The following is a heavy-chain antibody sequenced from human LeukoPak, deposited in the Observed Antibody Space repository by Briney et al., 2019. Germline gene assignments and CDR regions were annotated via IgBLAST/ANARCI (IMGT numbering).Heavy chain of an antibody. D-gene: IGHD6-13*01. CDR1: GYSISSGYY. CDR3: ARAISGSFRTSYYFDY. CDR2: IYHSGST. J-gene: IGHJ4*02. Sequence: SETLSLTCTVSGYSISSGYYWGWIRQPPGKGLEWIGSIYHSGSTYYNPSLKSRVTISVDTSKNHFSLKLSSVTAADTAVYYCARAISGSFRTSYYFDYWGQGTLVTVSS. V-gene: IGHV4-38-2*02.